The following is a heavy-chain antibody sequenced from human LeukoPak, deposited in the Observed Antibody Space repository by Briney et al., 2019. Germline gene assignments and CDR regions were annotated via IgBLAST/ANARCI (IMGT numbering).Heavy chain of an antibody. V-gene: IGHV3-30*02. CDR1: GFTFSNYG. D-gene: IGHD3-22*01. CDR2: IRYDGSNK. Sequence: GGSLRLSCAASGFTFSNYGMHWVRQAPGKGLEWVAFIRYDGSNKYYADSVKGRFTISRDNSKNTLYLQMNSLRAEDTAVYYCARDIPSYYYDSSGYYGGAFDYWGQGTLVTVSS. CDR3: ARDIPSYYYDSSGYYGGAFDY. J-gene: IGHJ4*02.